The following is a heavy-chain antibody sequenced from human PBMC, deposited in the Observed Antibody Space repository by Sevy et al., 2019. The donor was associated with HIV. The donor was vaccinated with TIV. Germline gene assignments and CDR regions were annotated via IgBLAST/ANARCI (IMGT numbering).Heavy chain of an antibody. D-gene: IGHD6-6*01. J-gene: IGHJ4*02. Sequence: GGSLRLSCAASGFTFSDYYMSWIRPAPGKGLELVSYVSSSGHTIHYADSVKGRFTISRDDAKNSVYLQMNRLRADDTAVYYCATEVDYSSSAFDYWGQGTLVTVSS. CDR2: VSSSGHTI. CDR3: ATEVDYSSSAFDY. V-gene: IGHV3-11*01. CDR1: GFTFSDYY.